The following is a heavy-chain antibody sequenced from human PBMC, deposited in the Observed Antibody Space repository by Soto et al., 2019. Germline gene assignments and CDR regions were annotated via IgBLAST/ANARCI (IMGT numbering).Heavy chain of an antibody. CDR1: NGSIGFFY. CDR3: ARVVVPAAPYFDY. V-gene: IGHV4-59*01. D-gene: IGHD2-2*01. Sequence: SETLSLTCTVSNGSIGFFYWSRIRQPPGKTLEGIGYFYYSGSTNYNPSLKSRVTISVDTSKNQFFLKLRSVTAADTAVYYCARVVVPAAPYFDYWGQGTVVAVSS. J-gene: IGHJ4*02. CDR2: FYYSGST.